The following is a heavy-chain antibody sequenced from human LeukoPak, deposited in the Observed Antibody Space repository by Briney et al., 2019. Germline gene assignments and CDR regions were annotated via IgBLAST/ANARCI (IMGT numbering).Heavy chain of an antibody. CDR1: GFTFSSYE. CDR2: ISTSGSTI. J-gene: IGHJ4*02. D-gene: IGHD2-15*01. Sequence: GGSLRLSCAASGFTFSSYEMNWVRQAPGKGLDWVSYISTSGSTIYYADSVKGRFTISRDNSKNTLYLQMNSLRAEDTAVYYCAKLAPESMVVAAKGPFDYWGQGTLVTVSS. CDR3: AKLAPESMVVAAKGPFDY. V-gene: IGHV3-48*03.